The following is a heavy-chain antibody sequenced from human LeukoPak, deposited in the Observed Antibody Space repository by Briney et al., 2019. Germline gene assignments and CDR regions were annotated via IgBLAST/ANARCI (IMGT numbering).Heavy chain of an antibody. J-gene: IGHJ4*02. CDR1: GGTFSSYA. Sequence: GASVKVSCKASGGTFSSYAISWVRQAPGQGLEWMGRIIPILGIANYAQKFQGRVTMTEDTSTDTAYMELSSLRSEDTAVYYCATNQYYYDSSGYYLFYFDYWGQGTLVTVSS. CDR2: IIPILGIA. D-gene: IGHD3-22*01. CDR3: ATNQYYYDSSGYYLFYFDY. V-gene: IGHV1-69*04.